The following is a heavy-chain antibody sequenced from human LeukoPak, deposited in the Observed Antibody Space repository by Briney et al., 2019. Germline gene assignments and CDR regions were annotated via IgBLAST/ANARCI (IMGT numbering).Heavy chain of an antibody. CDR1: GFTFSSYE. D-gene: IGHD2-21*01. CDR2: ITSSGSTI. CDR3: ATYSPSFEN. Sequence: GGSLRLSCAASGFTFSSYEMNWVRQAPGKGLEWVSQITSSGSTIYYADSVKGRFTISRDNAKNLLYLEMNSLRAEDTAFYYCATYSPSFENWGQGTLVTVSS. J-gene: IGHJ4*02. V-gene: IGHV3-48*03.